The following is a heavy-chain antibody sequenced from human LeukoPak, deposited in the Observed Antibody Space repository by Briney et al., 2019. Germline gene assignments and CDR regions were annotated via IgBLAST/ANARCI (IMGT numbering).Heavy chain of an antibody. J-gene: IGHJ4*02. CDR3: ARDLYGDYSFDY. D-gene: IGHD4-17*01. CDR2: ISGSTSTI. Sequence: GGSLRLSCAASGFTFSDYYMNWIRQAPGKGLEWVSYISGSTSTIKYADSVMGRFTISRDNAKNSLYLQMNSLRDEDTAVYYCARDLYGDYSFDYWGQGTLVTVSS. V-gene: IGHV3-11*04. CDR1: GFTFSDYY.